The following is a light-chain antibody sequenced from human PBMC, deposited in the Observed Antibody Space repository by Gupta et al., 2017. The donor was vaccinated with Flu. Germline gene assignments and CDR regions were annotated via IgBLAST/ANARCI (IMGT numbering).Light chain of an antibody. CDR1: QSVSSSY. V-gene: IGKV3D-20*01. J-gene: IGKJ5*01. CDR2: DAS. CDR3: HRYGSSPIT. Sequence: ATLSLSPGERATLSCGASQSVSSSYLARHQHEPGLRPRLLNYDASGSATPIPDRLSGCGSGTDFTLTISRLEPEDFAVYYCHRYGSSPITFGQGTRLEIK.